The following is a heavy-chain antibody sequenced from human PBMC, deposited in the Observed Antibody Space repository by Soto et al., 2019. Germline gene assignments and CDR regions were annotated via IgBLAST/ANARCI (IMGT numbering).Heavy chain of an antibody. J-gene: IGHJ6*02. CDR2: INPIVEIP. CDR1: GDTFRRYS. V-gene: IGHV1-69*08. CDR3: ARDRRTNYDYYGMDV. Sequence: QVQLVQSGAEVKKPGSSAKVSCKASGDTFRRYSITWVRQAPGQGLEWMGRINPIVEIPRYAQKFQGRVTITVDKTTTTAHMELTSLRSDDTAVYYCARDRRTNYDYYGMDVWGQGTTVTVTS.